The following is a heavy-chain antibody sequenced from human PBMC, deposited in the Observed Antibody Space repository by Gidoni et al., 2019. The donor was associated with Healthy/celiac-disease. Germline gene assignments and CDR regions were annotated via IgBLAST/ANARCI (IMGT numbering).Heavy chain of an antibody. CDR1: GGSFSGYY. D-gene: IGHD6-6*01. CDR2: INHSGST. V-gene: IGHV4-34*01. J-gene: IGHJ4*02. CDR3: ARVRIAARRGPSGGLDY. Sequence: QVQLQQWGAGLLKPSETLSLTCAVHGGSFSGYYWGWIRQPPGTGLEWIGEINHSGSTNYNPSLKSLVTISVNTSKSQFSLKLSSVTAADTAVYYCARVRIAARRGPSGGLDYWGQGTLVTVSS.